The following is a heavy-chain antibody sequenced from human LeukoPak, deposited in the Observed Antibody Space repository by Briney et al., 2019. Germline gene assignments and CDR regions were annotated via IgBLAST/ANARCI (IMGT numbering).Heavy chain of an antibody. CDR3: ARADLAKQEPRSIVGATGAFDI. CDR2: IYNGDNT. D-gene: IGHD1-26*01. J-gene: IGHJ3*02. Sequence: GGSLRLSCAASGFTVSSNYMSWVRQAPGTGLEWVSIIYNGDNTYYADSVRGRFTISRDNSKNTLYLQMNSLRAEDTAVYYCARADLAKQEPRSIVGATGAFDIWGQGTMVTVSS. CDR1: GFTVSSNY. V-gene: IGHV3-53*01.